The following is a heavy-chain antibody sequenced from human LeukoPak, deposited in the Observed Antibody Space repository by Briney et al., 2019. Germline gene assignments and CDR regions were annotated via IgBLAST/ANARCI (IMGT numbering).Heavy chain of an antibody. CDR1: GITFSNAW. J-gene: IGHJ3*02. D-gene: IGHD4-17*01. Sequence: GGSLRLSCAASGITFSNAWMNWVRQAPGKGLEWVGRIKSKTDGGTIDYAAPVKGRFTISTDDSKNTLYLQLNSLKTEDSAVYYCTTASVTVQARGAFDIWGQGTMVTVSS. CDR3: TTASVTVQARGAFDI. V-gene: IGHV3-15*01. CDR2: IKSKTDGGTI.